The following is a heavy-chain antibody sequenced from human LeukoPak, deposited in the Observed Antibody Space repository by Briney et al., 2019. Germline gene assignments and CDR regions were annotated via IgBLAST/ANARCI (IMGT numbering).Heavy chain of an antibody. CDR1: GFPFNSQT. CDR2: MKEDGSDV. V-gene: IGHV3-7*01. CDR3: VRGGAVAGRFEA. J-gene: IGHJ5*02. Sequence: GGSLRLSCAASGFPFNSQTMSWVRQAPGKGLEWVAKMKEDGSDVKYVDSVRGRFTISRDNAKDSLFLEMNSLRDDDTAVYYCVRGGAVAGRFEAWGQGTQVTVSS. D-gene: IGHD6-19*01.